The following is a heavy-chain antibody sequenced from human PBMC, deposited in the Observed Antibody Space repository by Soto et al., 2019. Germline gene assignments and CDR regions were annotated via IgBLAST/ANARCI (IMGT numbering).Heavy chain of an antibody. J-gene: IGHJ3*02. D-gene: IGHD3-10*01. CDR2: ISYDGSNK. CDR1: VFSFRSYG. V-gene: IGHV3-30*18. Sequence: WGSLLLCCAACVFSFRSYGMRWVRQAPGKGLEWVAVISYDGSNKYYADSVKGRFTISRDNSKNTLYLQMNSLRAEDTAVYYCAKDWVFGAAFDIWGQGTMVTVSS. CDR3: AKDWVFGAAFDI.